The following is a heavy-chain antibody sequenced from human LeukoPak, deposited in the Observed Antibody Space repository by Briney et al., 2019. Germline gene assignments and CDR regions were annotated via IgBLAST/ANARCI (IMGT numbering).Heavy chain of an antibody. CDR3: ARAAGGSRFNYFDY. J-gene: IGHJ4*02. Sequence: PSETLSLTCTVAGASVSSGGYFWNWIRQSPGKGLEWIGYIEYSGSTNYDPSFKSRVTISEDTSKNQISLRLTSVNFADTAIYFCARAAGGSRFNYFDYWGQGTLVTVAS. CDR2: IEYSGST. V-gene: IGHV4-61*08. D-gene: IGHD6-13*01. CDR1: GASVSSGGYF.